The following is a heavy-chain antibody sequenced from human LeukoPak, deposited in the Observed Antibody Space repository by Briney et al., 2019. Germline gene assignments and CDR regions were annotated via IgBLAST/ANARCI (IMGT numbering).Heavy chain of an antibody. D-gene: IGHD2-21*01. CDR2: VYSSGST. CDR3: ARDSMRGILWTMDV. V-gene: IGHV4-61*02. J-gene: IGHJ6*02. CDR1: GGSVTSGSFY. Sequence: SETLSLTCTVSGGSVTSGSFYWSWIRQPAGKGLEWIGRVYSSGSTNYNPSLESRVTISVGTSKNQFSLKLKSVTAADTAVYYCARDSMRGILWTMDVWGQGTTVTVS.